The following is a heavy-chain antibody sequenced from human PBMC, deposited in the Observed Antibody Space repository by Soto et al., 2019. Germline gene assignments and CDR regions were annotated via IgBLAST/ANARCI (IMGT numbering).Heavy chain of an antibody. V-gene: IGHV1-69*13. CDR2: IIPIFATA. J-gene: IGHJ6*02. CDR3: AQCLLGVNYYYGMDV. CDR1: GGSFSSYT. D-gene: IGHD3-16*01. Sequence: SVKVSCKASGGSFSSYTINWVGQAPGQGLEWMGGIIPIFATADYAQKFQGRVTITADESTSTAYMELSSLRSEDTAVYYCAQCLLGVNYYYGMDVWGQGTTVTVSS.